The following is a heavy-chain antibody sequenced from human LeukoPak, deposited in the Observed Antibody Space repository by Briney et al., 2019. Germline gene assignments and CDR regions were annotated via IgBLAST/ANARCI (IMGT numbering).Heavy chain of an antibody. V-gene: IGHV3-23*01. CDR3: AKSGLSRFDY. Sequence: GGSLRLSWAASGFTFSSYAMSWVRQAPGKGLEWVSTISGGGGTPYYADSVKGRFTISRDNSENTLFLQMNSLRVEDTAVYYCAKSGLSRFDYWGQGALVTVSS. D-gene: IGHD2-15*01. J-gene: IGHJ4*02. CDR2: ISGGGGTP. CDR1: GFTFSSYA.